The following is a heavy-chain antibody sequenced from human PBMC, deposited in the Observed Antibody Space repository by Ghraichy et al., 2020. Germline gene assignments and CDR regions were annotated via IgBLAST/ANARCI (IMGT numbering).Heavy chain of an antibody. V-gene: IGHV4-34*01. D-gene: IGHD2-2*01. CDR3: ARGSGRIVVVPAATRRNNWFDP. CDR2: INHSGST. Sequence: SETLSLTCAVYGGSFSGYYWSWIRQPPGKGLEWIGEINHSGSTNYNPSLKSRVTISVDTSKNQFSLKLSSVTAADTAVYYCARGSGRIVVVPAATRRNNWFDPWGQGTLVTVSS. J-gene: IGHJ5*02. CDR1: GGSFSGYY.